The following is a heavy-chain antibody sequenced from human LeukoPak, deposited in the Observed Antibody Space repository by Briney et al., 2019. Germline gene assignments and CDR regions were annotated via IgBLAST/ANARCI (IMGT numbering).Heavy chain of an antibody. D-gene: IGHD5-18*01. CDR1: GGSFSGYY. Sequence: SETLSLTCAVYGGSFSGYYWSWIRQPPGKGLEWIGEINHSGSTNYNPSLKSRVTISVDTSKNQFSLKLSSVTAADTAVYYCARGAKGHSYGRRTSLEFDYWGQGTLVTVSS. V-gene: IGHV4-34*01. CDR3: ARGAKGHSYGRRTSLEFDY. CDR2: INHSGST. J-gene: IGHJ4*02.